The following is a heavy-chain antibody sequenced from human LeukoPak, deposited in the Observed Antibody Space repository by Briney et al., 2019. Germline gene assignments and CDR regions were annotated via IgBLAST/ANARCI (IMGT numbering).Heavy chain of an antibody. D-gene: IGHD6-19*01. Sequence: SETLSLTCTVSGGSISSYYWSWIRQPPGKGLEWIGYIYYSGSTNYNPSLKSRVTISVDTSKNQFSLKLSSVTAADTAVYYCARHALSGFGSGWSPLDFDYWGQGTLVTVSS. V-gene: IGHV4-59*01. CDR3: ARHALSGFGSGWSPLDFDY. J-gene: IGHJ4*02. CDR2: IYYSGST. CDR1: GGSISSYY.